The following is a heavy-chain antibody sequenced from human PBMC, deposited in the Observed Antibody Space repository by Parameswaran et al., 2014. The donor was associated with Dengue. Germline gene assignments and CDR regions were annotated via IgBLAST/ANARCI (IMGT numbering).Heavy chain of an antibody. J-gene: IGHJ4*02. D-gene: IGHD3-16*01. CDR3: ARGGGSWGY. CDR2: INHSGST. V-gene: IGHV4-34*01. Sequence: VRQAPGKGLEWIGEINHSGSTNYNPSLKSRVTISVDTSKNQFSLKLSSVTAADTAVYYCARGGGSWGYWGQGTLVTISS.